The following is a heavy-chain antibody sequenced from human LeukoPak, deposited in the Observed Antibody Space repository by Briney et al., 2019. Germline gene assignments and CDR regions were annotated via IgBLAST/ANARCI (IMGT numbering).Heavy chain of an antibody. Sequence: PGGSLRLSCAASGFTFSSYAMSWVRQAPGKGLEWVSTISGSGGSTYYADSVKGRFTISRDNSKDTLFLQINSLRAEDTAVYYCAKDRGASYYYDSSAYGHWGQGTLVTVSS. J-gene: IGHJ4*02. CDR1: GFTFSSYA. D-gene: IGHD3-22*01. V-gene: IGHV3-23*01. CDR3: AKDRGASYYYDSSAYGH. CDR2: ISGSGGST.